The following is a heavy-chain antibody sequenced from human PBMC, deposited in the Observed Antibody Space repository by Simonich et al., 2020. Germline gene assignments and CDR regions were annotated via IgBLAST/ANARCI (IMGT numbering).Heavy chain of an antibody. D-gene: IGHD2-8*01. Sequence: QLQLQESGPGLVKPSETLSLTCTVSGGSISSVSYYWGWIRQPPGKALEWIGSIYYRGSTYDNPPLKSRFTISVDTSKTQFSLKLSAVTAADTAVYYCARQRVLMVYAIDYWGQGTLVTVSS. CDR1: GGSISSVSYY. CDR2: IYYRGST. V-gene: IGHV4-39*01. CDR3: ARQRVLMVYAIDY. J-gene: IGHJ4*02.